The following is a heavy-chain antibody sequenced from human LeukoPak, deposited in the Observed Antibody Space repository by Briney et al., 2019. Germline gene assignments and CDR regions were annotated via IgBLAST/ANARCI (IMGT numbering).Heavy chain of an antibody. CDR1: GYTFTSHG. J-gene: IGHJ4*02. D-gene: IGHD7-27*01. CDR2: ISIYSGNT. CDR3: ARDPGGTWGFDY. Sequence: ASVNVSCKASGYTFTSHGLSWARQAPWQGLDWMGWISIYSGNTNNEQKFQTRISMTTDTSTSTAYMELRSLKSDDTAVYYCARDPGGTWGFDYWGQGALVTVSS. V-gene: IGHV1-18*01.